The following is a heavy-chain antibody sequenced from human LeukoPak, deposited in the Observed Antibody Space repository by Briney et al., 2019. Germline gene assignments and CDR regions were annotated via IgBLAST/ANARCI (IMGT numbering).Heavy chain of an antibody. J-gene: IGHJ4*02. V-gene: IGHV1-2*02. CDR2: INPNSGGT. CDR1: GNTFTGYY. CDR3: ARDSSTVTTPYFDY. D-gene: IGHD4-11*01. Sequence: ASVKVSCKASGNTFTGYYIHWVRQAPGQGLEWMGWINPNSGGTNYAQKFQGRVTMTRDTSISTVYMELNRLRFDDTAVYYCARDSSTVTTPYFDYWAQGTLVTVSS.